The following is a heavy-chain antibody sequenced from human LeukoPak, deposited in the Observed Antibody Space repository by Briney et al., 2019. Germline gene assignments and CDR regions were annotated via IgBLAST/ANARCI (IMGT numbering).Heavy chain of an antibody. V-gene: IGHV1-2*02. D-gene: IGHD6-13*01. CDR3: ARSIAAAGRRVDY. Sequence: ASVKVSCKASGYTFTGYYMHWVRQAPGQGLEWMGWINPNSGGTNYAQKFQGRVTMTRDTSISTAYMELSRLRSDDTAVYYCARSIAAAGRRVDYWDQGTLVTVSS. J-gene: IGHJ4*02. CDR2: INPNSGGT. CDR1: GYTFTGYY.